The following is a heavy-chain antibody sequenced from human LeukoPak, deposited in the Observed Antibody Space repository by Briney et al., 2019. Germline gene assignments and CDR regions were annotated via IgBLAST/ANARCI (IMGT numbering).Heavy chain of an antibody. CDR3: ARRDSSGWYYFDY. Sequence: SETPSLTCTVSGGSISSSSYYWGWIRQPPGKGLEWIGSIYYSGSTYYNPSLKSRVTISVDTSKNQFSLKLSSVTAADTAVYYCARRDSSGWYYFDYWGQGTLVTVSS. V-gene: IGHV4-39*01. J-gene: IGHJ4*02. D-gene: IGHD6-19*01. CDR1: GGSISSSSYY. CDR2: IYYSGST.